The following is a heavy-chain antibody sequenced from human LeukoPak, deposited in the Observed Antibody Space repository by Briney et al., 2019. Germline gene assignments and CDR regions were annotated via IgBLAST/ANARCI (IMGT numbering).Heavy chain of an antibody. CDR2: ISSSSSTI. CDR1: GFTFSHYS. V-gene: IGHV3-48*01. Sequence: GGSLRLSCTASGFTFSHYSMNWVRQAPGKGLEWTSYISSSSSTIYYADSVKGRFTISRDNSKNTLYLQMNSLRAEDTAVYYCAQSRLICSSTSCPSYYWGQGTLVTVSS. D-gene: IGHD2-2*01. CDR3: AQSRLICSSTSCPSYY. J-gene: IGHJ4*02.